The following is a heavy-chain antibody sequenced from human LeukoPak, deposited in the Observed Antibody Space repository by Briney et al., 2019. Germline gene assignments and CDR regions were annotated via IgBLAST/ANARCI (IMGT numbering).Heavy chain of an antibody. J-gene: IGHJ4*02. CDR3: ARGRYYYDSSGYSGAFDY. CDR2: IYTSGST. Sequence: SETLSLTCTVSGGSISSYYWSWIRQPAGKGLEWIGRIYTSGSTNYNPSLKSRVTMSVDTSKNQFSLKLSSVTAADTAVYYCARGRYYYDSSGYSGAFDYWGQGTLVTVSS. D-gene: IGHD3-22*01. CDR1: GGSISSYY. V-gene: IGHV4-4*07.